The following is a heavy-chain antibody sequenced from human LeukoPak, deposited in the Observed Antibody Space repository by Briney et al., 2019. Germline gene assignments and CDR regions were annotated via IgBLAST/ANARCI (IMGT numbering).Heavy chain of an antibody. D-gene: IGHD2-2*01. J-gene: IGHJ4*02. CDR1: GFTFSSYD. V-gene: IGHV3-23*01. CDR2: ISGSGGST. CDR3: RGVPAAMLVFDY. Sequence: LPGGSLRLSCAASGFTFSSYDMNWVRQAPGKGLEWVSGISGSGGSTYYADSVKGRFTISRDNSKNTLYLQMNSLRAEDTAVYYCRGVPAAMLVFDYWGQGTLVTVSS.